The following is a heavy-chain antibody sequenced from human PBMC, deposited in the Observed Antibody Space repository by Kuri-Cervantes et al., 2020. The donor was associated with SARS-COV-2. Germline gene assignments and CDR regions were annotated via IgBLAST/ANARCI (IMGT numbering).Heavy chain of an antibody. CDR1: GFTFSSYA. V-gene: IGHV3-30-3*01. D-gene: IGHD3-16*01. J-gene: IGHJ4*02. CDR3: ARDPGGTS. CDR2: ISYDGSNK. Sequence: LSLTCAASGFTFSSYAMHWVRQAPGKGLEWVAVISYDGSNKYYADSAKGRFTISRDNSKNTLYLQMNSLRAGDTAVYYCARDPGGTSWGQGTLVTVSS.